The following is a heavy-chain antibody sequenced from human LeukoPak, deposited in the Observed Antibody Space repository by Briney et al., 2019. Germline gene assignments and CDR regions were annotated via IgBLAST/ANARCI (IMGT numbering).Heavy chain of an antibody. CDR2: IFHSGAT. J-gene: IGHJ5*02. V-gene: IGHV4-4*02. CDR1: DEVITSNNW. D-gene: IGHD1-26*01. CDR3: ARLRLSGGSFSVGRFDL. Sequence: SETLSLTCSVSDEVITSNNWWSWVRQSPGKGLEWIGEIFHSGATRYKASLESRVTMLLDKSKNQFSLRLNSVTAADTAVYFCARLRLSGGSFSVGRFDLRGQGIQVTVSS.